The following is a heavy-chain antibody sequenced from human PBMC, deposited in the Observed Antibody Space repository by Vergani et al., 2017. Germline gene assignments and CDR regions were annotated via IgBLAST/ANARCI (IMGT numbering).Heavy chain of an antibody. D-gene: IGHD6-13*01. J-gene: IGHJ6*03. CDR2: IYYSRSS. CDR1: GGSISSGGYF. Sequence: QVQLQESGPGLVKPSQTLSLTCTVSGGSISSGGYFWSWIRQHPGKGLEWIGYIYYSRSSYYNPSLKSRVTVSVDTSKNQFSLKLNSVTAADTAVYYCARVPRQTYRSSYYYYMDVWGKGTTVTVS. V-gene: IGHV4-31*03. CDR3: ARVPRQTYRSSYYYYMDV.